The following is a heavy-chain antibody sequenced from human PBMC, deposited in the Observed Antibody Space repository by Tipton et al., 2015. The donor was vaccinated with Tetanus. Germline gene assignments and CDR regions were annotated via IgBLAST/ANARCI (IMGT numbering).Heavy chain of an antibody. CDR3: ARGGRDAYNNPLGAFDV. CDR2: VFRSGSA. V-gene: IGHV4-30-2*01. J-gene: IGHJ3*01. CDR1: GASISSIYS. D-gene: IGHD5-24*01. Sequence: TLSLTCAVSGASISSIYSWSWIRQPPGKGLEWIGYVFRSGSADYNPSLKSRVTISVDTSKNQFSLRLRSVAAADTAVYYCARGGRDAYNNPLGAFDVWGRGTTVTVSS.